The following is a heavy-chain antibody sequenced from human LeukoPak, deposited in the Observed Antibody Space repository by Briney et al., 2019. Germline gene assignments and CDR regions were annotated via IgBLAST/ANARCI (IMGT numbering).Heavy chain of an antibody. D-gene: IGHD3-22*01. Sequence: PGGSLRLSCEGSGFTFSNYWMGWVRQAPGKGLQWVANIKTDGSEKYYVDSVKGRFTISRDNAKNSLYLQMNSLRAEDTAVYYCASTDAYYYDSTGRPGTFDPWGQGTLVTVSS. J-gene: IGHJ5*02. V-gene: IGHV3-7*01. CDR3: ASTDAYYYDSTGRPGTFDP. CDR1: GFTFSNYW. CDR2: IKTDGSEK.